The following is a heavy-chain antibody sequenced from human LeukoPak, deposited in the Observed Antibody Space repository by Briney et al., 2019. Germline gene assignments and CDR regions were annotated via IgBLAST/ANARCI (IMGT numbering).Heavy chain of an antibody. CDR2: ISSSSSYI. J-gene: IGHJ4*02. Sequence: PGGSLRLSCAASGFTFSSYSMNWVRQAPGKGLEWVPSISSSSSYIYYADSVKGRFTISRDNAKNSLYLQMNSLRAEDTAVYYCARVGYGSGSYFESEYFDYWGQGTLVTVPS. CDR3: ARVGYGSGSYFESEYFDY. V-gene: IGHV3-21*01. CDR1: GFTFSSYS. D-gene: IGHD3-10*01.